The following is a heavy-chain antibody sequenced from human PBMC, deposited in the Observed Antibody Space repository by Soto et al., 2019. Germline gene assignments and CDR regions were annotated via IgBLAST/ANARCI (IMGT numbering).Heavy chain of an antibody. J-gene: IGHJ6*02. CDR1: GGTISSSNW. V-gene: IGHV4-4*01. CDR2: IYHSGST. D-gene: IGHD3-10*01. CDR3: ASGRGGYYSAMDG. Sequence: QVQLQESGPGLVKPSGTLSLTCAVSGGTISSSNWWSWVRQPPGKGLEWIGEIYHSGSTNYNPSLKSRVTISVDKSKNQFSLKLSSVPAADTAGYGCASGRGGYYSAMDGWGQGTTVTVSS.